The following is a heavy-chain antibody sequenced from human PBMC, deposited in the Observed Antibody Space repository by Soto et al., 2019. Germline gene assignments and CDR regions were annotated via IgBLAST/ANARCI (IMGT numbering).Heavy chain of an antibody. Sequence: GGSLRLSCAASGFTFSSYGMHWVRQAPGKGLEWVAVISYDGSNKYYADSVKGRFTISRDNSKNTLYLQMNSLRSEDTAVYYCARTPGSSAWDINDFWGQGTLVTVSS. CDR3: ARTPGSSAWDINDF. J-gene: IGHJ4*02. CDR2: ISYDGSNK. CDR1: GFTFSSYG. D-gene: IGHD6-19*01. V-gene: IGHV3-30*03.